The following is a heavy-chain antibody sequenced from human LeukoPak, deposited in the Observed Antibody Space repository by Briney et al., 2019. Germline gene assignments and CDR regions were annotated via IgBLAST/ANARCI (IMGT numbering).Heavy chain of an antibody. CDR3: AKGTLAAAGTRNWFDP. J-gene: IGHJ5*02. CDR2: LSGSGGST. CDR1: GFTFSSYA. Sequence: QPGGSLRLSCAASGFTFSSYAMSWVRQAPGKGLEWVSALSGSGGSTYYADSVKGRFTISRDNSKNTLYLQMNSLRAEDTAVYYCAKGTLAAAGTRNWFDPWGQGTLATVSS. V-gene: IGHV3-23*01. D-gene: IGHD6-13*01.